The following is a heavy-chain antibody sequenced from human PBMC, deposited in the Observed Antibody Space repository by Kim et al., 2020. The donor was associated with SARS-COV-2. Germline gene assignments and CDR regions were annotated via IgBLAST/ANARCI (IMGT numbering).Heavy chain of an antibody. CDR2: IYYSGST. J-gene: IGHJ4*02. CDR3: ATTGYSSGWLDY. D-gene: IGHD6-19*01. CDR1: GGSISSYY. V-gene: IGHV4-59*01. Sequence: SETLSLTCTVSGGSISSYYWSWIRQPPGKGLEWIGYIYYSGSTNYNPSLKSRVTISVDTSKNQFSLKLSSVTAADTAVYYCATTGYSSGWLDYWGQGTLVTVSS.